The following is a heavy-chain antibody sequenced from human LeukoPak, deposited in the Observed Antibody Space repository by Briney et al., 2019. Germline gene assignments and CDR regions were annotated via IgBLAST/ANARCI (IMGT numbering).Heavy chain of an antibody. CDR1: GFTFSTYG. CDR3: AKDLNNYDSTGYLDY. Sequence: GGSLRLSCTVSGFTFSTYGMHWVRQAPGKGLEWVAVISYDGSEKYYADSVKARFTISRDNSKNRLYLQMNTLRTEDTDVYYCAKDLNNYDSTGYLDYWGQGTLVTVSS. V-gene: IGHV3-30*18. D-gene: IGHD3-22*01. J-gene: IGHJ4*02. CDR2: ISYDGSEK.